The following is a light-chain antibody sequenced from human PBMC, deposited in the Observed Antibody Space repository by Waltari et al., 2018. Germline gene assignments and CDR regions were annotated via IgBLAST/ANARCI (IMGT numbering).Light chain of an antibody. J-gene: IGKJ4*01. CDR3: QQANTFSPGVT. V-gene: IGKV1D-12*01. CDR1: QDIGNW. CDR2: AAS. Sequence: DIQMTQSPSSVSASVGDRINITCRASQDIGNWLAWYQQKPGSAPKLLIYAASRLQRGVPARFSGSGFGTDFTLTIVSLQPEDFATYFCQQANTFSPGVTFGGGTKVEI.